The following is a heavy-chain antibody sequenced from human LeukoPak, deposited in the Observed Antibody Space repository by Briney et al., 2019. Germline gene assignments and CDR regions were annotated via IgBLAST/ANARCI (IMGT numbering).Heavy chain of an antibody. D-gene: IGHD3-3*01. CDR3: ARSATDAFDI. V-gene: IGHV3-74*01. CDR2: MNGDGTSI. Sequence: PGGSLRLSCAASGFTFRSFWMHWVRQDPGKGLVWVSHMNGDGTSISYADSVKGRFTISRDSAKNTLYLQMNRLKAEDTAVYYCARSATDAFDIWGQGTMVTVSS. J-gene: IGHJ3*02. CDR1: GFTFRSFW.